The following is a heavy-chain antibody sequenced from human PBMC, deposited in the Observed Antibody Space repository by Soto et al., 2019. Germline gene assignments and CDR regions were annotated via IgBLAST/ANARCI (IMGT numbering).Heavy chain of an antibody. V-gene: IGHV1-69*01. Sequence: SSVKVSCNASGDTFSSYAIRWVRQAPGQGLEWMGGIIPIFGTANYAQKFQGRVTITADESTSTAHMELRRLRSDDTAVYYCAKHYDFSSGYDSCYGLHVWG. CDR2: IIPIFGTA. J-gene: IGHJ6*02. CDR3: AKHYDFSSGYDSCYGLHV. CDR1: GDTFSSYA. D-gene: IGHD3-3*01.